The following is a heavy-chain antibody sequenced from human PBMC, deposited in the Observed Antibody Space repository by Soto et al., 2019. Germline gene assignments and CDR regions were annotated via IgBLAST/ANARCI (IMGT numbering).Heavy chain of an antibody. Sequence: GESLKISCKGSGYSFSSYWIGWVRQMPGQGPEWMGIIYPGDSDTRYSPSFQGQVTISADKSISTAYLQWSSLKASDTAMYYCARYCSGGSCYRTSYQFDYRGQGTLVTVSS. CDR2: IYPGDSDT. J-gene: IGHJ4*02. D-gene: IGHD2-15*01. CDR1: GYSFSSYW. V-gene: IGHV5-51*01. CDR3: ARYCSGGSCYRTSYQFDY.